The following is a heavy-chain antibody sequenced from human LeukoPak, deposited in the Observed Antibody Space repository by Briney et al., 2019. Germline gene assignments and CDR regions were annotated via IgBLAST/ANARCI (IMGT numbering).Heavy chain of an antibody. J-gene: IGHJ4*02. V-gene: IGHV3-30*19. CDR2: ISYDGSNK. D-gene: IGHD2-15*01. CDR1: GFTFSSYG. CDR3: VRDNPRCCGVVPANIDDY. Sequence: GGSLRLSCAASGFTFSSYGMHWVRQAPGKGLEWVAVISYDGSNKYYADSVKGRFTISRDNSKNTLYLQMNSLRAEDTAVYYCVRDNPRCCGVVPANIDDYWGQGTLVTVSS.